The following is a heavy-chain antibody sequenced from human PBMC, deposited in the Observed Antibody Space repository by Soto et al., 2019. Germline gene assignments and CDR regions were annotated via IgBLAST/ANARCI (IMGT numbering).Heavy chain of an antibody. CDR1: GGSISSYY. CDR3: ARVSRGSWYFDY. D-gene: IGHD6-19*01. Sequence: QVQLQESGPGLVKPSETLSLTCTGSGGSISSYYWSWIRQPPGQGLEWIGYIYYIGSTNYNPSLERRVTISLNTSQNQSSLPPTPVPGADTAVYYCARVSRGSWYFDYWGQETLVTVSS. J-gene: IGHJ4*02. V-gene: IGHV4-59*12. CDR2: IYYIGST.